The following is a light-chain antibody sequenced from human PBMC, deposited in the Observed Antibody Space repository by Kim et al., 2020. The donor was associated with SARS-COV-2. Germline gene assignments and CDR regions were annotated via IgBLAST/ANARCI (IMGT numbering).Light chain of an antibody. CDR3: QSYDSSNWV. J-gene: IGLJ3*02. V-gene: IGLV6-57*01. Sequence: GKTIPTSCARGGGSLASTYMQCTPGRPAGPPATVIYEDHQRPSGVPARFSGSIDSSSNSASLTISGLKTEDEADYYCQSYDSSNWVFGGGTQLTVL. CDR1: GGSLASTY. CDR2: EDH.